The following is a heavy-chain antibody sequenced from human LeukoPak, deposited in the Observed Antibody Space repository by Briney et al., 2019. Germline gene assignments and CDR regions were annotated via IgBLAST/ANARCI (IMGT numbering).Heavy chain of an antibody. CDR2: IKQDGSEK. J-gene: IGHJ4*02. CDR1: GFTFSSYW. Sequence: PGGSLRLSCAASGFTFSSYWMSWVRQAPGKGLEWVANIKQDGSEKYYVDSVKGRFTISRDNAKNSLYLQMNSLRAEDTAVYYCAKYMGAGGRYSFDYWGQGTLVTVSS. V-gene: IGHV3-7*01. D-gene: IGHD5-12*01. CDR3: AKYMGAGGRYSFDY.